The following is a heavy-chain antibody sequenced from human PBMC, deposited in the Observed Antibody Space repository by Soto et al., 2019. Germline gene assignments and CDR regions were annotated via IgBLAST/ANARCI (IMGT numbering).Heavy chain of an antibody. Sequence: QVQLVESGGGVVQPGRSLRLSCAASGFTFSSYGMHWVRQAPGKGLEGVAVIWYDGSNKYYADSVKGRFTISRDNSKNTLYLQMNSLRAEDTAVYYCARANTYGDYYYGMDVWGQGTTVTVSS. CDR2: IWYDGSNK. D-gene: IGHD4-17*01. CDR1: GFTFSSYG. V-gene: IGHV3-33*01. CDR3: ARANTYGDYYYGMDV. J-gene: IGHJ6*02.